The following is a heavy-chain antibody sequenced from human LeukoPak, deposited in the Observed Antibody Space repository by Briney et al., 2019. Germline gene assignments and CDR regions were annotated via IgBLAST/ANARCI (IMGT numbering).Heavy chain of an antibody. D-gene: IGHD5-18*01. CDR2: ISYDGSNK. J-gene: IGHJ4*02. CDR1: GFTFSSYG. CDR3: AKVLDTAMVLDY. Sequence: GGSLRLSCAASGFTFSSYGMHWVRQAPGKGLEWVAVISYDGSNKYYADSVKGRFTISRDNSKNTLYLRMNSLRAEDTAVYYCAKVLDTAMVLDYWGQGTLVTVSS. V-gene: IGHV3-30*18.